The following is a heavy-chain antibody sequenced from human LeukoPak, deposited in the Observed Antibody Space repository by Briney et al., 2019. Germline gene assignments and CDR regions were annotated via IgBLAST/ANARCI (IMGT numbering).Heavy chain of an antibody. CDR1: GFTFDDYG. CDR3: ARDSYYDSSGYYTPDDY. CDR2: VNWNGGST. Sequence: GGSLRLSCAASGFTFDDYGLSWVRQAPGKGLEWVSGVNWNGGSTGYADSVKGRFTISRDNAKNSLYLQMNSLRAEDTALYYCARDSYYDSSGYYTPDDYWGQGTLVTVSS. V-gene: IGHV3-20*04. D-gene: IGHD3-22*01. J-gene: IGHJ4*02.